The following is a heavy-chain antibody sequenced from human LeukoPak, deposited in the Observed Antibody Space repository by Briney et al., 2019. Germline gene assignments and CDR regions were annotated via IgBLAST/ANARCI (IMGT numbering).Heavy chain of an antibody. Sequence: GGSLRLSCAASGFTFSSYWMSWVRQAPGKGLEWVANIKQDGSEKYYVDSVKGRFTISRDNAKNSLYLQMNSLRAEDTAVYYCARDTTSGSYFSLYYYYGMDVWGQGTTVTVSS. CDR1: GFTFSSYW. CDR3: ARDTTSGSYFSLYYYYGMDV. V-gene: IGHV3-7*03. CDR2: IKQDGSEK. J-gene: IGHJ6*02. D-gene: IGHD1-26*01.